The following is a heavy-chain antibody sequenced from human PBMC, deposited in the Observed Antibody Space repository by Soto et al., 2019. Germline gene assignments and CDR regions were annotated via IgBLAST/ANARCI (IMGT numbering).Heavy chain of an antibody. J-gene: IGHJ6*02. V-gene: IGHV3-33*08. CDR3: ARGGYYGSGSYSTRYGMDV. D-gene: IGHD3-10*01. CDR1: GFTFNSYG. Sequence: GGSLRLSCAASGFTFNSYGMHWVRQAPGKGLEWVVVIWYDGSNKYYADSVKGRFTISRDNSKNTLYLQMNSLRAEDTAVYYCARGGYYGSGSYSTRYGMDVWGQGTTVTVSS. CDR2: IWYDGSNK.